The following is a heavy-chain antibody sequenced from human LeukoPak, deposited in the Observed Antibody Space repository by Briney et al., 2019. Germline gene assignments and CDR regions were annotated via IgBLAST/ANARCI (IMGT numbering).Heavy chain of an antibody. D-gene: IGHD3/OR15-3a*01. J-gene: IGHJ4*02. CDR1: GYSISSGYY. CDR2: IYNSGST. V-gene: IGHV4-38-2*02. Sequence: SETLSLTCTVSGYSISSGYYWGWIRQPPGKGLEWIGSIYNSGSTYYNPSLKSRVTISVDTSKNQFSLKLRSVTAADTAMYYCARQTGSGLFILPGGQGTLVTVSS. CDR3: ARQTGSGLFILP.